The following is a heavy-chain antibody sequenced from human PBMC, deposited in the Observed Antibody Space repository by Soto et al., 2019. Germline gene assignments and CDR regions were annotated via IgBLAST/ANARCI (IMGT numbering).Heavy chain of an antibody. Sequence: ASVKVSCKASGGTFSSYAISWVRQAPGQGPEWMGGIIPIFGTANYAQKFQGRVTITADESTSTAYMELSSLRSEDTAVYYCASAHDFWSGYQAPLYYYYGMDVWGQGTTVTVSS. V-gene: IGHV1-69*13. D-gene: IGHD3-3*01. CDR2: IIPIFGTA. CDR3: ASAHDFWSGYQAPLYYYYGMDV. J-gene: IGHJ6*02. CDR1: GGTFSSYA.